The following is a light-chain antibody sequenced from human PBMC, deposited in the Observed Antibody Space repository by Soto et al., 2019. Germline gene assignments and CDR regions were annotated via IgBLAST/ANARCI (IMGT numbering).Light chain of an antibody. CDR2: NNN. CDR1: SSNLGTNY. CDR3: AAWDDSLSGVL. J-gene: IGLJ3*02. V-gene: IGLV1-47*02. Sequence: QPVLTQPPSASGTPGQRITISCSGSSSNLGTNYVFWYQQLPGAAPKLLMYNNNQRPSGVPDRFSGSKSGTSASLAISGLRSEDEADYYCAAWDDSLSGVLFGGGTKLTVL.